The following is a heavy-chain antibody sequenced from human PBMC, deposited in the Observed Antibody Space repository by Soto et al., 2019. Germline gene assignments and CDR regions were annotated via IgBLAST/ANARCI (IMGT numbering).Heavy chain of an antibody. CDR2: INWNGGST. Sequence: GGSLRLSCAASGFTFDDYGMSWVRQAPGKGLEWVSGINWNGGSTGYADSVKGRFTISRDNAKNSLYLQMNSLRAEDTALYHCARAYCSSTSGYDDYWGQGTLVTVSS. CDR1: GFTFDDYG. CDR3: ARAYCSSTSGYDDY. J-gene: IGHJ4*02. V-gene: IGHV3-20*01. D-gene: IGHD2-2*01.